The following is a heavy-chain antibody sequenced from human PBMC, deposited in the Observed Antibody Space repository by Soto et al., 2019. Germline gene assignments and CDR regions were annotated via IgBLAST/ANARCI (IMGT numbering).Heavy chain of an antibody. D-gene: IGHD1-26*01. Sequence: TLSLTCTVSGASISSGGYYWTRIGQHPGKGLEWIGYVYYGGNTNFNPSLRSRVAMSVDRSKNQFSLELKSVTVADTAVYFCARDRRGSRYFYHLWGQATLCTVSS. CDR1: GASISSGGYY. J-gene: IGHJ5*02. CDR2: VYYGGNT. V-gene: IGHV4-31*03. CDR3: ARDRRGSRYFYHL.